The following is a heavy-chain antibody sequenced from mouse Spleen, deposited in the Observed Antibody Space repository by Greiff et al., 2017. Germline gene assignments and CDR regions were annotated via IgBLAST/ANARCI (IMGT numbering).Heavy chain of an antibody. CDR3: TKGYDGDYYAMDC. CDR2: IDPENGDT. Sequence: EVQLKQSGAELVRPGASVKLSCTASGFNIKDDYMHWVKQRPEQGLEWIGWIDPENGDTEYASKFQGKATITADTSSNTAYLQLSSLTSEDTAVYYCTKGYDGDYYAMDCWGQGTSVTVSS. CDR1: GFNIKDDY. V-gene: IGHV14-4*01. D-gene: IGHD2-2*01. J-gene: IGHJ4*01.